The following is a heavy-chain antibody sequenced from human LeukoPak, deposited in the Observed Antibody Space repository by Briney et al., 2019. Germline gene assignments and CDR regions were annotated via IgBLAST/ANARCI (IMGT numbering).Heavy chain of an antibody. CDR3: ARTQDYFDTTRYFDY. J-gene: IGHJ4*02. Sequence: GASVKVSCKASGYTFTSNYMTWVRQAPGQGLEWMGWSSGYNGATNYAQKFQGRVTMTTDTSTSTAYMELRSLRSDDTAIYYCARTQDYFDTTRYFDYWGQGTLVTVSS. CDR1: GYTFTSNY. D-gene: IGHD3-22*01. CDR2: SSGYNGAT. V-gene: IGHV1-18*01.